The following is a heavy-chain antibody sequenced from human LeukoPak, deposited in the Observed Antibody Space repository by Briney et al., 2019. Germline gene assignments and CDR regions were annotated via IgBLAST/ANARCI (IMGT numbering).Heavy chain of an antibody. Sequence: PSETLSLTCTVSGGSISSGSYYWSWIRQPAGKGLEWIGRIYTSGSTNYNPSLKSRVTISVDTSKNQFSLKLNSVTAADTAVYYCARVLRDYFDYWGQGTLVTVSS. CDR3: ARVLRDYFDY. CDR1: GGSISSGSYY. J-gene: IGHJ4*02. CDR2: IYTSGST. V-gene: IGHV4-61*02.